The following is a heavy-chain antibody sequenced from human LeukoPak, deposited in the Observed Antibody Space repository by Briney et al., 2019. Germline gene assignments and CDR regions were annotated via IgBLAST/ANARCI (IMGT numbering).Heavy chain of an antibody. CDR1: GGSISSGSYY. Sequence: NPSETLSLTCTVSGGSISSGSYYWSWIRQPAGKGLEWIGRLYTSGSTNYSPSLKSRVTISVDASKNQFSLGLTSVTAADTAVYYCARSPGPDLNYYDTSGSYYFDYWGQGTLVTVSS. D-gene: IGHD3-22*01. V-gene: IGHV4-61*02. CDR3: ARSPGPDLNYYDTSGSYYFDY. J-gene: IGHJ4*02. CDR2: LYTSGST.